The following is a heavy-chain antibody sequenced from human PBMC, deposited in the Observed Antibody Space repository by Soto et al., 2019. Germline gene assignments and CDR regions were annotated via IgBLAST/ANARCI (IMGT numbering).Heavy chain of an antibody. J-gene: IGHJ6*02. CDR1: GFTFSNYG. CDR3: TKRTNVLRFLEWSSGMEV. CDR2: ISDDGSNK. V-gene: IGHV3-30*18. Sequence: GSLILSCAASGFTFSNYGMHWVRQAPGKGLEWVAFISDDGSNKYYADSMKGRFTMSRDNSKSTLYLQMSSLRVEDTAVYYCTKRTNVLRFLEWSSGMEVWGQGTTVTVSS. D-gene: IGHD3-3*01.